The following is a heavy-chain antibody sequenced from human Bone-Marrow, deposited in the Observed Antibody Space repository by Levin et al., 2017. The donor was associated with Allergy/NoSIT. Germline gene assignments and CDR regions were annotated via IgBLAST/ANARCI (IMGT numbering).Heavy chain of an antibody. Sequence: RGESLKISCAASGFTVSSNYMSWVRQAPGKGLEWVSVIYSGGSTYYADSVKGRFTISRDNSKNTLYLQMNSLRAEDTAVYYCARFRAMDAFDYWGQGTLVTVSS. CDR1: GFTVSSNY. CDR2: IYSGGST. V-gene: IGHV3-66*01. D-gene: IGHD5-18*01. CDR3: ARFRAMDAFDY. J-gene: IGHJ4*02.